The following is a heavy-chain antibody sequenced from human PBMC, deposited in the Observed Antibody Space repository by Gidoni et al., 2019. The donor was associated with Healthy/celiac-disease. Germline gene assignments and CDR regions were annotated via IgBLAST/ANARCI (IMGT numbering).Heavy chain of an antibody. J-gene: IGHJ4*02. CDR2: ISGTGGST. CDR1: GFTFSGYS. D-gene: IGHD6-13*01. Sequence: EVQLLESGGGLVQPGGSLRLSCSASGFTFSGYSMSWVRQAPGKGLEWVSAISGTGGSTNYADSVKGRFTISRDNSKNTLYLQMNSLRVEDTAIYYCAIPRYTSSSNWGQGTLVTVSS. V-gene: IGHV3-23*01. CDR3: AIPRYTSSSN.